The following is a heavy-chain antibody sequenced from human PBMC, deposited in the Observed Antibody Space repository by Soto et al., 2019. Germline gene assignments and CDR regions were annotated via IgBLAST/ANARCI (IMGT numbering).Heavy chain of an antibody. CDR2: IYYSGST. Sequence: QVQLQESGPGLVKPSQTLSLTCTVSGGSISSGDYYWSWIRQPPGKGLEWIGSIYYSGSTYYNPSLKSRVTISVDTSKNQFSLRLSSVTAADTAVYYCARERPDGCRLDPWGQGTLVTVSS. D-gene: IGHD6-19*01. V-gene: IGHV4-30-4*01. CDR3: ARERPDGCRLDP. CDR1: GGSISSGDYY. J-gene: IGHJ5*02.